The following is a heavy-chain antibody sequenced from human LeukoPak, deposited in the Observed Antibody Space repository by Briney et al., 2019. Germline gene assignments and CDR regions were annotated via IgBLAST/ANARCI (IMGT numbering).Heavy chain of an antibody. CDR2: INHAGTT. Sequence: SETLSLTCTVSGGSVNSKNWWNWVRQPPEKGLEWIGDINHAGTTNYNPSLESRVTISIDKSKNRFSLRLTSVAAADTAVYYCATDLGEGGNWGQGTLVTVSS. D-gene: IGHD3-10*01. V-gene: IGHV4-4*02. J-gene: IGHJ4*02. CDR1: GGSVNSKNW. CDR3: ATDLGEGGN.